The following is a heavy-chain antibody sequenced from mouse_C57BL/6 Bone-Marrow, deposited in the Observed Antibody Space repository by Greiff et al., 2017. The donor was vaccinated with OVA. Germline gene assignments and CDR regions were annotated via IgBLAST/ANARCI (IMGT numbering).Heavy chain of an antibody. V-gene: IGHV5-4*01. Sequence: EVQLVESGGGLVKPGGSLKLSCAASGFTFSSYAMSWVRQTPEKRLEWVATIRDGGSYTYYPDHVQGRFPISRDKAKNNLYLQMSQLKSEDTAMYYGAREGVTHDCWGQGTTLTVSS. CDR1: GFTFSSYA. CDR3: AREGVTHDC. J-gene: IGHJ2*01. D-gene: IGHD2-2*01. CDR2: IRDGGSYT.